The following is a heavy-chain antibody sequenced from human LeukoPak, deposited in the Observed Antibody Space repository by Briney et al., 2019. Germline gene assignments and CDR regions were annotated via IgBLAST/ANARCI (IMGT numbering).Heavy chain of an antibody. Sequence: ASVKVSCKASGYTFTGYYIHWVRQAPGQGLGWMGWINPDRGGTTYAQKFQGRVTMTRDTSISTAYMELSRLRSDDTAVYYCARTITFGGVIVPLGYWGQGTLVTVSS. CDR2: INPDRGGT. D-gene: IGHD3-16*02. J-gene: IGHJ4*02. CDR1: GYTFTGYY. V-gene: IGHV1-2*02. CDR3: ARTITFGGVIVPLGY.